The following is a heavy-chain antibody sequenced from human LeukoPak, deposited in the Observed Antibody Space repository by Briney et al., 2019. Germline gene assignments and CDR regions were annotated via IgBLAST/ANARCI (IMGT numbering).Heavy chain of an antibody. CDR1: GYSISSGYY. CDR2: IYHSGRT. V-gene: IGHV4-38-2*02. J-gene: IGHJ5*02. CDR3: ARFHYYGSGSPFDP. Sequence: SETLSLTCTVSGYSISSGYYWGWIRQPPGKGLEWIGSIYHSGRTFYNPSLKSRVTISVDTSKNQFSLKLSSVTAADTAVYYCARFHYYGSGSPFDPWGQGTLVTVSS. D-gene: IGHD3-10*01.